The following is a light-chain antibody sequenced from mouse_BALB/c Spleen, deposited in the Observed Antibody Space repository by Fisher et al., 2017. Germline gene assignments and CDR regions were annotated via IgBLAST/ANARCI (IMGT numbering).Light chain of an antibody. CDR1: SSVSSSY. CDR2: STS. J-gene: IGKJ2*01. CDR3: FQGSGYPYT. Sequence: IVITQSTAIMSASPGEKVTLTCSASSSVSSSYLYWYQQKPGSSPKLWIYSTSNLASGVPARFSGSGSGNSYSLTISSMEAEDVATYYCFQGSGYPYTFGGGTKLEIK. V-gene: IGKV4-79*01.